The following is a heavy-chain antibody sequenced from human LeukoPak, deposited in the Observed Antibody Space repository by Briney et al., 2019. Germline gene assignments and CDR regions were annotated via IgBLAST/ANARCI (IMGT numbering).Heavy chain of an antibody. CDR3: AKDGLYFDGSTHIYYFDS. D-gene: IGHD3-9*01. J-gene: IGHJ4*02. Sequence: GGSLRLSCAASGFSFGGYAMTWVRQAPGKGLEWVSSITYNGAATYYLDSVKARFTISRDNSRSTLYLQMNNLTAEHTALYYCAKDGLYFDGSTHIYYFDSWGQGTLVAVSS. V-gene: IGHV3-23*01. CDR2: ITYNGAAT. CDR1: GFSFGGYA.